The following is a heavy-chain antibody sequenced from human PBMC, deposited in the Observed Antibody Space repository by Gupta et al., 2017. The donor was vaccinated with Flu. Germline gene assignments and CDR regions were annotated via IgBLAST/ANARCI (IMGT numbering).Heavy chain of an antibody. CDR2: IYYSGTI. D-gene: IGHD2-21*02. V-gene: IGHV4-31*01. CDR3: ARGGAVTGPGGAFDV. Sequence: VKPSQTLSLTCTVSGASINTVGSYWSWIRQHSNKGLEWIGYIYYSGTIYFNTALPNHISISMDTSKNRFSLELSSVTAADTAVYYCARGGAVTGPGGAFDVWGQGAPVTVSS. CDR1: GASINTVGSY. J-gene: IGHJ3*01.